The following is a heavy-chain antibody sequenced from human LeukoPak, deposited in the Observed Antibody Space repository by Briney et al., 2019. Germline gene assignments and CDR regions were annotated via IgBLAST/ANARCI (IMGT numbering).Heavy chain of an antibody. Sequence: SETLSLTCTVSGGSISSSTYQYRGWIRQPPGKGLEWIGNIYHSGSIYYNPSLKSRVTISVDTSKNQLSVKLSSVTAADTAVYYCARAGSHWHYVYWGQGTVVTVSS. CDR3: ARAGSHWHYVY. J-gene: IGHJ4*02. CDR2: IYHSGSI. D-gene: IGHD3-10*01. CDR1: GGSISSSTYQY. V-gene: IGHV4-39*01.